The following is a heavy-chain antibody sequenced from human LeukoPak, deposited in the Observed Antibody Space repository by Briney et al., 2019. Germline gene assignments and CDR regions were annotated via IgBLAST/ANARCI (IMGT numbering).Heavy chain of an antibody. Sequence: SETLSLTCTVSGGSISSGGYYWSWIRQHPGKGLEWIGYMYYSGSTYYNPSLKSRVTISVDTSKNQFSLKLSSVTAADTAVYYCARQRGEEQQLVEYYYYYMDVWGKGTTVTVSS. CDR2: MYYSGST. V-gene: IGHV4-31*03. J-gene: IGHJ6*03. CDR1: GGSISSGGYY. CDR3: ARQRGEEQQLVEYYYYYMDV. D-gene: IGHD6-13*01.